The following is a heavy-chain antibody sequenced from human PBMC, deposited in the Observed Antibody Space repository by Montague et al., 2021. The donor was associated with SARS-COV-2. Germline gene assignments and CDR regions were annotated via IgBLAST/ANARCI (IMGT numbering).Heavy chain of an antibody. CDR1: GFKFRSYV. V-gene: IGHV3-33*01. CDR3: ARGPKFSSGWTGYYYGLDV. J-gene: IGHJ6*02. D-gene: IGHD6-19*01. Sequence: SLRLSCAASGFKFRSYVMHWVRRPPGKGLEWMSVIWYAESKEYYXDSXKGRFIISRDTSKDILFLQMSSLRVEDTAVYYCARGPKFSSGWTGYYYGLDVWGPGTTVTVSS. CDR2: IWYAESKE.